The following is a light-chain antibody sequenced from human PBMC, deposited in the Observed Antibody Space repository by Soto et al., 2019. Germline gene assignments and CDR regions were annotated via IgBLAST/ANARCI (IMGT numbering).Light chain of an antibody. CDR1: QTISNY. J-gene: IGKJ2*01. V-gene: IGKV1-39*01. CDR3: QQSFSIPYT. Sequence: DIQMTQSPSSLSASVGDRVTITCRASQTISNYLNWYQQKPGKAPNVLIYAASNLQSGVPSRFSGSGSGTDFTLTISRLQPEDFATYYCQQSFSIPYTFGQGTKVDIK. CDR2: AAS.